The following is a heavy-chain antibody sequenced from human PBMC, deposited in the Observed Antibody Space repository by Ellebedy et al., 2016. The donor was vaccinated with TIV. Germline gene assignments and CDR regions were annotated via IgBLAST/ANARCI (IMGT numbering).Heavy chain of an antibody. CDR3: AKDRTSWYDAFDM. CDR2: ISYDGSEK. D-gene: IGHD3/OR15-3a*01. J-gene: IGHJ3*02. Sequence: GESLKISXAASGFTITTYGMHWVRQAPGKGLEWVAVISYDGSEKYYADSVKGRFTISRDNSKLYLQMNSLRTEDTAVYYCAKDRTSWYDAFDMWGQGTMVTVSS. V-gene: IGHV3-30*18. CDR1: GFTITTYG.